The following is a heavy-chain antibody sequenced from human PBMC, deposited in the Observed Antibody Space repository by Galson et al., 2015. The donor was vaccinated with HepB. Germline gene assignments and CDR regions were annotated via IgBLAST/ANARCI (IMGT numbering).Heavy chain of an antibody. Sequence: SLRLSCAASGFTFSSYAMHWVRQAPGKGLEWVAVISYDGSNKYYADSVKGRFTISRDNSKNTLYLQMNSLRAEDTAVYYCSRSYFYFDYWGQGTLVTVSS. J-gene: IGHJ4*02. V-gene: IGHV3-30*04. D-gene: IGHD2-21*01. CDR1: GFTFSSYA. CDR3: SRSYFYFDY. CDR2: ISYDGSNK.